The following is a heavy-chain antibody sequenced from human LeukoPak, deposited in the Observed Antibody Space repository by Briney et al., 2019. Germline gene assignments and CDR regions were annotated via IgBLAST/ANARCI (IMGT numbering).Heavy chain of an antibody. CDR3: ARSVGYCSGGSCYFRFDP. J-gene: IGHJ5*02. CDR1: AGPVTTNYY. CDR2: IYYSGST. Sequence: SETLSLTCTVSAGPVTTNYYWGWIRQPPGKGLEWIGSIYYSGSTYYNPSLKSRVTISVDTSKNQFSLKLSSVTAADTAVYYCARSVGYCSGGSCYFRFDPWGQGTLVTVSS. D-gene: IGHD2-15*01. V-gene: IGHV4-39*07.